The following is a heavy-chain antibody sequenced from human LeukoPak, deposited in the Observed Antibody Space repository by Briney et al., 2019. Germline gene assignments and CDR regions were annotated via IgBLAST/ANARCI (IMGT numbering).Heavy chain of an antibody. CDR2: IYSGGST. J-gene: IGHJ1*01. D-gene: IGHD1-14*01. CDR3: ARQKSRSNFQH. Sequence: PGGSLRLSCAASGFTVSSNYMSWVRQAPGKGLEWVSIIYSGGSTYYADSVKGRFTISRDNSKNTLYLQMNSLRAEDTAVYYCARQKSRSNFQHWGQGTLVTVSS. V-gene: IGHV3-53*01. CDR1: GFTVSSNY.